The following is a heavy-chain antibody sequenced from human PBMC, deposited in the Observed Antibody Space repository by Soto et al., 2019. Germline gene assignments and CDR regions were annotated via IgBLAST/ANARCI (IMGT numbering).Heavy chain of an antibody. J-gene: IGHJ4*02. V-gene: IGHV3-7*01. CDR3: ARGENGAWFRGDFDH. CDR2: IKQDGSEK. CDR1: GFTFSNYW. Sequence: GGSLRLSCAASGFTFSNYWVTWVRQAPGKGLEWVAHIKQDGSEKYYVDSVKGRFTISRDNAKNSLYLQMSSLRAEDTAVYYCARGENGAWFRGDFDHWGQGTVVTVSS. D-gene: IGHD6-19*01.